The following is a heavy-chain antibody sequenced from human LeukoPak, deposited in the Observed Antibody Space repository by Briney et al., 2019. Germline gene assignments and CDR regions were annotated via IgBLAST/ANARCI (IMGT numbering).Heavy chain of an antibody. D-gene: IGHD2-2*02. CDR1: GFTFTTYW. CDR2: IRYDGSNK. J-gene: IGHJ4*02. Sequence: GGSLRLSCATSGFTFTTYWMNWVRQAPGKGLEWVAFIRYDGSNKYYADSVKGRFTISRDNSKNTLYLQMNSLRAEDTAVYYCAKDPMGYCSSTSCYTFFDCWGQGTLVTVSS. CDR3: AKDPMGYCSSTSCYTFFDC. V-gene: IGHV3-30*02.